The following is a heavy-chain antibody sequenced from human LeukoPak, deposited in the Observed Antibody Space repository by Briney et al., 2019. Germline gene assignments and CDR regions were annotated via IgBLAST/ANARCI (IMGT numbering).Heavy chain of an antibody. D-gene: IGHD6-6*01. Sequence: GGSLRLSCAAPGFTFSSYWMNWVRQAPGKGLEWVANIKQDGSEKYYVDSVKGRFTISRDNAKNSLYLQMDSLTAEDTAVYYCARIGFYSSWYFDYWGQGTLVTVSS. CDR3: ARIGFYSSWYFDY. V-gene: IGHV3-7*01. CDR1: GFTFSSYW. J-gene: IGHJ4*02. CDR2: IKQDGSEK.